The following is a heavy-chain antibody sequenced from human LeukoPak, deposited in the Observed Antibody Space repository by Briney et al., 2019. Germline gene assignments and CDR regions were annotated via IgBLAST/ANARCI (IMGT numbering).Heavy chain of an antibody. CDR2: ISGSGGTT. CDR3: AKVEGASFDY. Sequence: GGSLRLSCAASGFTFSSYVVNWVRQAPGKGLEWVSAISGSGGTTYYADSVKGRFTISRDNSKNTLYLQMNSLRAEDTAVYYCAKVEGASFDYWGQGTLVTVSS. CDR1: GFTFSSYV. J-gene: IGHJ4*02. D-gene: IGHD1-26*01. V-gene: IGHV3-23*01.